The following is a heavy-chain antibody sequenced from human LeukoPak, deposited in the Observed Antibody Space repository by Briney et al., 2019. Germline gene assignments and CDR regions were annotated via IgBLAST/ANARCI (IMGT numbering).Heavy chain of an antibody. CDR3: ARGLYDSSGYYYFPHY. CDR2: ISKDGSDK. Sequence: GGSLRLSCAASGFTFSDYAMHWVRQAPGKGLEWVAVISKDGSDKYYPGSVRGRFTISRDNSKNTIYLQMDSLRAEDTAVYYCARGLYDSSGYYYFPHYWGQGTLVTVSS. V-gene: IGHV3-30-3*01. J-gene: IGHJ4*02. D-gene: IGHD3-22*01. CDR1: GFTFSDYA.